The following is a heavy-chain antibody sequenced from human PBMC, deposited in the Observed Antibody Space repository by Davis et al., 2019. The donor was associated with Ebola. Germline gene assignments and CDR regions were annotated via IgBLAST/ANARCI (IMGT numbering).Heavy chain of an antibody. D-gene: IGHD2-15*01. V-gene: IGHV3-30*18. CDR3: AKNIWEVVVVAATPDY. J-gene: IGHJ4*02. Sequence: PGGSLRLSCAASGFTFSSYGIHWVRQVPGKGLEWVAVISYAGSNNYHADSVKGRVTVSRDNSKNTLYLQMNSLRAEDTAVYYCAKNIWEVVVVAATPDYWGQGTLVTVSS. CDR1: GFTFSSYG. CDR2: ISYAGSNN.